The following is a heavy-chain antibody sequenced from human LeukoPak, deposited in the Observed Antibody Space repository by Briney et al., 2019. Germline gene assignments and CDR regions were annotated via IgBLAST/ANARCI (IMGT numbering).Heavy chain of an antibody. D-gene: IGHD4-23*01. CDR3: ARDRGNSDPGDWFDS. CDR1: GFTFSDYY. Sequence: GGSLRLSCAASGFTFSDYYMSWIRQAPGKGLEWVSYISGSGSTVYYAASVRGRFTISRDNAKNSLFLQMNSLRAQDTAVYYCARDRGNSDPGDWFDSWGQGTLVTVSS. CDR2: ISGSGSTV. J-gene: IGHJ5*01. V-gene: IGHV3-11*01.